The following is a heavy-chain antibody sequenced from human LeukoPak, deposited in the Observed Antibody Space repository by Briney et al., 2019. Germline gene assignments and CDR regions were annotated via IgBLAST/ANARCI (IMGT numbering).Heavy chain of an antibody. CDR2: IRYDGSNK. Sequence: RSGGSLRLSCAASGFTFSSYGMHWVRQAPGKGLEWVAFIRYDGSNKYYADSVKGRFTISRDNSKNTLYLQMNSLRAEDTAVYYCAKDWITFGGVIGPHNWFDPWGQGTLVTVSS. J-gene: IGHJ5*02. V-gene: IGHV3-30*02. D-gene: IGHD3-16*02. CDR3: AKDWITFGGVIGPHNWFDP. CDR1: GFTFSSYG.